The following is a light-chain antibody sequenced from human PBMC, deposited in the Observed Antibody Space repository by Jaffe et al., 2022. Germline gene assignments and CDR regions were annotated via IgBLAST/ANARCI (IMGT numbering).Light chain of an antibody. CDR3: QQTYITPWT. Sequence: DIQMTQSPSSLSASVGDRVTITCRASQSITSTYLNWFQQKPGKAPKLLIYAASSLQSGVPSRFSGSGSGTDFTLTISSLQPEDFATYYCQQTYITPWTFGQGTKVEIK. J-gene: IGKJ1*01. CDR2: AAS. V-gene: IGKV1-39*01. CDR1: QSITSTY.